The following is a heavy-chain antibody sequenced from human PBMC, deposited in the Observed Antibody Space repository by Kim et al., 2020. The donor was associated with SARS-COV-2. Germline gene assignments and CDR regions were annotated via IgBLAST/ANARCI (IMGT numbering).Heavy chain of an antibody. CDR1: GFTFSNYG. J-gene: IGHJ4*02. Sequence: GGSLRLSCAASGFTFSNYGMHWVRQAPGKWLEWVAVISYDGNNKYYADSVKGRFTISRDSSKNTLYLQMNSLRAEDTAVYYCATSGRRGITFGGPKIWGQGTLVTVSS. V-gene: IGHV3-30*03. D-gene: IGHD3-16*01. CDR2: ISYDGNNK. CDR3: ATSGRRGITFGGPKI.